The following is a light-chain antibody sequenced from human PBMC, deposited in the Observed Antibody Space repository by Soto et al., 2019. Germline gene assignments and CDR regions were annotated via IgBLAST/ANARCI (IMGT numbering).Light chain of an antibody. J-gene: IGKJ3*01. V-gene: IGKV3-20*01. CDR1: QSISSSY. CDR2: RAS. Sequence: IGLTQSPGTLSLSPGERATLSCRASQSISSSYLSWYLQRPGQAPTLLIFRASYRATGIPDRFSGSGSGTDFALTIRRLETEDFAVDYCHQYSSSPPEFTFGPGTRVDSK. CDR3: HQYSSSPPEFT.